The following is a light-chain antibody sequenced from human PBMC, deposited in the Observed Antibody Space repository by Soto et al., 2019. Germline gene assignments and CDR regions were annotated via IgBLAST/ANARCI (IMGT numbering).Light chain of an antibody. CDR1: QAISHY. J-gene: IGKJ4*01. CDR2: GAS. Sequence: DIQMTQSPSAMSASVGDRVTITCRASQAISHYLAWFHQRPGKVPKRLIYGASTLESGVPSRFSGSGSWTEFTLTSSSLQPEDFGTYYCLQHNTYPLSFGGGTKVDIK. CDR3: LQHNTYPLS. V-gene: IGKV1-17*03.